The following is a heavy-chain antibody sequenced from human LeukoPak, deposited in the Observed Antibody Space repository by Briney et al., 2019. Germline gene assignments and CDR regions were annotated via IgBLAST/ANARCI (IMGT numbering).Heavy chain of an antibody. J-gene: IGHJ4*02. V-gene: IGHV4-59*01. Sequence: PSETLSPTCTVSGGSISSYYWSRIRQPPGEGLEWIGYIYYSGSTNYNPSPESRVTISVDTSKNQFSLKLSSVTAADTAVYYCARSITIFGVVAQTRFFDYWGQGTLVTVSS. CDR3: ARSITIFGVVAQTRFFDY. D-gene: IGHD3-3*01. CDR1: GGSISSYY. CDR2: IYYSGST.